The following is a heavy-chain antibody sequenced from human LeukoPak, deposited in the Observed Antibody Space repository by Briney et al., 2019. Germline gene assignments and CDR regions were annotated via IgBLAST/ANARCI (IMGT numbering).Heavy chain of an antibody. D-gene: IGHD4-23*01. CDR2: IYYSGST. CDR1: GGSISSSSYY. J-gene: IGHJ5*02. CDR3: ARVPGPAINYDSPDYGGFDP. V-gene: IGHV4-39*07. Sequence: PSETLSLTCTVSGGSISSSSYYWGWIRQPPGKGLEWIGSIYYSGSTYYNPSLKSRVTISVDTSKNQFSLKLSSVTAADTAVYYCARVPGPAINYDSPDYGGFDPWGQGTLVTVSS.